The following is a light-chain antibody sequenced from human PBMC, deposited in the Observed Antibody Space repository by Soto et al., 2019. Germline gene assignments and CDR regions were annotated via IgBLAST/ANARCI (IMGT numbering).Light chain of an antibody. CDR2: KAS. CDR3: QQSYSTPFT. CDR1: QSISVC. J-gene: IGKJ3*01. V-gene: IGKV1-5*03. Sequence: DIQMTQSPSTLSASVGDRVTITCRASQSISVCLAWYQQKAGKAPNLLIYKASRLESGVPSRFSGSGSGTDFTLTISSLQPEDFATYYCQQSYSTPFTFCPGTKVDI.